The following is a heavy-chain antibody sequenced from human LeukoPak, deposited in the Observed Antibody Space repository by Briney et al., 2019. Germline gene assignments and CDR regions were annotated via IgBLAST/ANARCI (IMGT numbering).Heavy chain of an antibody. Sequence: SETLSFTCRVSGDSINTSYWSWIRQPPGQALEWIGYINNIGSTNYNPSLKSRVTMSVGTSEKQFSLQLTSVTAADTALYYCARLVEYTTGWYRSYHFDSWGQGTLVTVSS. CDR1: GDSINTSY. CDR3: ARLVEYTTGWYRSYHFDS. CDR2: INNIGST. J-gene: IGHJ4*02. D-gene: IGHD6-19*01. V-gene: IGHV4-4*09.